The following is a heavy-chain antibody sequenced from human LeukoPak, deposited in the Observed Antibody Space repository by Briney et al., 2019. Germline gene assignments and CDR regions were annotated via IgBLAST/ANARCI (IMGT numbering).Heavy chain of an antibody. D-gene: IGHD3-22*01. CDR3: ARDPNYYDSSGYYSDY. Sequence: PSETLSLTCTVSGGSISSSSYYWGWIRQPPGKGLEWIGRIYYSGSTYYNPSLKSRGTISVDTSKHQFSLKLSSVTAADTAVYYCARDPNYYDSSGYYSDYWGQGTLVTVSS. J-gene: IGHJ4*02. CDR1: GGSISSSSYY. V-gene: IGHV4-39*07. CDR2: IYYSGST.